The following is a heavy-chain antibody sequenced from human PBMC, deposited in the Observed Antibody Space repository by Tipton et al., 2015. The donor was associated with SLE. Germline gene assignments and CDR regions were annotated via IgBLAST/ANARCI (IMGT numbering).Heavy chain of an antibody. V-gene: IGHV4-59*12. CDR1: GGSISSYY. CDR3: ARGGPPCQLLSTWFDP. CDR2: IYYSGST. D-gene: IGHD2-2*01. J-gene: IGHJ5*02. Sequence: TLSLTCTVSGGSISSYYWSWIRQPPGKGLEWIGYIYYSGSTNYNPSLKSRVTISVDTSKNQFSLKLSSVTAADTAVYYCARGGPPCQLLSTWFDPWGQGTLVTVSS.